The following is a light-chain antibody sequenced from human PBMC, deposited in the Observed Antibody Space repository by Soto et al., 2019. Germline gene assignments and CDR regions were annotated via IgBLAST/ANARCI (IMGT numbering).Light chain of an antibody. CDR1: QTIGTY. CDR3: QPSNNTPLT. V-gene: IGKV1-39*01. J-gene: IGKJ1*01. Sequence: IEVTQSPSSLAASLGDRVTITCRASQTIGTYVNWYRQKSGAAPELLIYDASTLQSGVPSRFRGGASGTDFTLTISSLQLDDLETCCCQPSNNTPLTFGQGTKFDIK. CDR2: DAS.